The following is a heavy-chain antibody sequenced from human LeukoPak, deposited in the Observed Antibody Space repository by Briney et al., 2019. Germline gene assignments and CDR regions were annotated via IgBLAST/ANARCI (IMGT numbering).Heavy chain of an antibody. CDR3: AKDISPLIAYFDY. J-gene: IGHJ4*02. Sequence: GGSLRLSCAASGFTFSSYAMSWVRQAPGKGLEWVSGISGSGGSTYYADSVKGRFTISRDNSKNTLYLQMNSLRAEDTALYYCAKDISPLIAYFDYWGQGTLVTVSS. CDR2: ISGSGGST. V-gene: IGHV3-23*01. D-gene: IGHD2-21*01. CDR1: GFTFSSYA.